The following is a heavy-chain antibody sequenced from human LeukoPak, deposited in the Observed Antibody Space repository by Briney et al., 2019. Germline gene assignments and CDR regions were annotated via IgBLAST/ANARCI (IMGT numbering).Heavy chain of an antibody. CDR3: ATWRTGGDWLTRGFDP. CDR2: FDPEDGET. V-gene: IGHV1-24*01. J-gene: IGHJ5*02. Sequence: ASVKVSCKVSGYTLTELSMHLVRQAPGQGLEWMGGFDPEDGETIYAQKFQGRVTMTEDKSTDTAYMERSSLRSEDTAVYYCATWRTGGDWLTRGFDPWGQGTLVTVSS. CDR1: GYTLTELS. D-gene: IGHD3-9*01.